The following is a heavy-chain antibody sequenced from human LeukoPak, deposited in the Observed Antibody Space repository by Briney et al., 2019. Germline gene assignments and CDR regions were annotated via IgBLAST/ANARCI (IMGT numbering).Heavy chain of an antibody. V-gene: IGHV3-48*01. J-gene: IGHJ4*02. D-gene: IGHD2-15*01. CDR2: ITSTSSTI. CDR1: GFTFSSYS. CDR3: ARDLREVVRDV. Sequence: PGGSLRLSCAASGFTFSSYSMNWVRQAPGKGLEWVSYITSTSSTIFYADSVKGRFTISRDNAKNSLSLQMNSLRAEDTAVYYCARDLREVVRDVWGQGTLVTVPS.